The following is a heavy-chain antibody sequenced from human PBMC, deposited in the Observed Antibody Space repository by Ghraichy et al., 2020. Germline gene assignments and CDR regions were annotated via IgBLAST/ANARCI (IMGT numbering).Heavy chain of an antibody. J-gene: IGHJ4*02. CDR2: IFYSGTT. CDR1: GDSISSYY. CDR3: ARAGRAVPSYCGGGRCYSSFDY. Sequence: SETLSLTCTVSGDSISSYYWSWIRQPPGKRLEWIGYIFYSGTTDSNPSLKSRVTILVDTSKSQFSLTLRSVTPADTAVYYCARAGRAVPSYCGGGRCYSSFDYWGQGTLVTVSS. V-gene: IGHV4-59*01. D-gene: IGHD2-15*01.